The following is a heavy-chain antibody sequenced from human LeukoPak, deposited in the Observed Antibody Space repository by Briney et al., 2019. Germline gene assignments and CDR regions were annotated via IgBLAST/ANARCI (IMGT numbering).Heavy chain of an antibody. CDR3: TTTVKYGDYDY. CDR2: IKTKTDGGTT. D-gene: IGHD4-17*01. Sequence: GGSLRLSCAASGFTFSKAWMSWVRQAPGKGLEWVGRIKTKTDGGTTDYAAPVKGRFTISRDDSKNTLYLQMNSLKTEDTALYYCTTTVKYGDYDYWGQGTLVTVSS. J-gene: IGHJ4*02. CDR1: GFTFSKAW. V-gene: IGHV3-15*01.